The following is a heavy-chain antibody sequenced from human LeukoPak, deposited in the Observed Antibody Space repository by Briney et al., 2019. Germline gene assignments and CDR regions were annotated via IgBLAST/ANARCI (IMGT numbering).Heavy chain of an antibody. J-gene: IGHJ6*03. CDR1: GFTFSNFN. CDR3: ARDLADPPYYYYYIDV. Sequence: PGGSLRLSCAASGFTFSNFNMNWVRQAPGKGLGWVSCISSSGYSIYYADSVKGRFTISRDNAKNSLYLQMNSLRAEDTAVYYCARDLADPPYYYYYIDVWGKGTTVTISS. V-gene: IGHV3-21*01. CDR2: ISSSGYSI.